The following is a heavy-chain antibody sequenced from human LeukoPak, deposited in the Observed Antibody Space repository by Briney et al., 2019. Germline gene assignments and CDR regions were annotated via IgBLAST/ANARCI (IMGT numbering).Heavy chain of an antibody. D-gene: IGHD2-15*01. Sequence: PGGSLRLPCAASGFTFRSYWMSWVRQAPGKGLEWVASVKEDGSEEYSVDSVKGRFTISRDNAKNSLYLQMNSLRAEDTAVYYCARLGYCSSGSCFYGMDVWGRGTTVTVSS. J-gene: IGHJ6*02. CDR1: GFTFRSYW. V-gene: IGHV3-7*05. CDR3: ARLGYCSSGSCFYGMDV. CDR2: VKEDGSEE.